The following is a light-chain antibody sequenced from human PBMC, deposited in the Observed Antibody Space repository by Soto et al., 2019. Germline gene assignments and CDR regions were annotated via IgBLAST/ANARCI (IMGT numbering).Light chain of an antibody. V-gene: IGKV3-15*01. CDR2: AAS. J-gene: IGKJ1*01. Sequence: EIVMTQSPATLSVSPGERATLSCRASQGVSRDLAWYQQKAGQAPRLLINAASTRATGIPARFSGSGSGTEFTLTISSLQSEDSAVYYCQQYNDWWTFGQGTKVEIK. CDR3: QQYNDWWT. CDR1: QGVSRD.